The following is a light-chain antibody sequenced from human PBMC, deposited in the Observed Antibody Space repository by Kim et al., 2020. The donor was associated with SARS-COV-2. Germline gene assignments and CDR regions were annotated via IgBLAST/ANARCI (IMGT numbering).Light chain of an antibody. V-gene: IGLV1-51*01. CDR1: NSNVGNNY. Sequence: GQMVSISCSGSNSNVGNNYVSWYRQFPGTAPKLLMYDNNKRPSGIPGRFFGSKSGTSAILAITGLQTGDEADYYCGTWDSSLTARVFGGGTQLTVL. J-gene: IGLJ2*01. CDR3: GTWDSSLTARV. CDR2: DNN.